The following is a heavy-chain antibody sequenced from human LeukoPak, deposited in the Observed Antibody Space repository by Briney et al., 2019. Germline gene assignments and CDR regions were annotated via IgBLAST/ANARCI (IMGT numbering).Heavy chain of an antibody. CDR3: ARGLLRDGYTYTYSFDY. Sequence: GGSLRLSCAASGFTVSTNYMNWVRQAPGKGLEWVSVVYMGGTTYYADSVKGRFTISRDSTKNTIYLQMNNLRAEDTAVYYCARGLLRDGYTYTYSFDYWGQGTLVTVSS. V-gene: IGHV3-66*01. J-gene: IGHJ4*02. D-gene: IGHD5-18*01. CDR2: VYMGGTT. CDR1: GFTVSTNY.